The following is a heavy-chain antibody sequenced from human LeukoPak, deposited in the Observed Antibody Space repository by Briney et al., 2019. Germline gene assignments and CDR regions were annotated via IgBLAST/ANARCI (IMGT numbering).Heavy chain of an antibody. Sequence: GGSLRLSCAASGFTFSDYYMSWIRQAPGKGLEWVSYISSSGSTIYYADSVKGRFTISRDNAKNSLYLQMNSLRAEDTAVYYCARSPIDYGSGSRMLYYFDYWGQGTLVTVSS. CDR2: ISSSGSTI. CDR3: ARSPIDYGSGSRMLYYFDY. J-gene: IGHJ4*02. V-gene: IGHV3-11*04. D-gene: IGHD3-10*01. CDR1: GFTFSDYY.